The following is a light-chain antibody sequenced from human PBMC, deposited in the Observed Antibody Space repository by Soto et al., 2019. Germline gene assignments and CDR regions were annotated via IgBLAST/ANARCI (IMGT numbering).Light chain of an antibody. CDR3: SSYTSTSTLYV. J-gene: IGLJ1*01. V-gene: IGLV2-14*03. Sequence: QSVLTQPASVYGSPGHSITISCSGTSSDIGGYNYVSWYQQLPGKVPKLIIYDVSNRPSGVSDRFSGSKSGNAASLTISGLHAEDEADYYCSSYTSTSTLYVFGTGTKLTVL. CDR2: DVS. CDR1: SSDIGGYNY.